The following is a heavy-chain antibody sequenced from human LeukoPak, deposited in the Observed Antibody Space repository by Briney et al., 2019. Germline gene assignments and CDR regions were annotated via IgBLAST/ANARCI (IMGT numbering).Heavy chain of an antibody. CDR2: IIPIFGTA. Sequence: SVKVSCKASGYTFTTSGISWVRQVPGQGLEWMGGIIPIFGTANYAQKFQGRFTITTDESTNTAYMELSSLRFEDTAVYYCARGDNNGWYSDYWGQGTLVTVSS. J-gene: IGHJ4*02. CDR3: ARGDNNGWYSDY. V-gene: IGHV1-69*05. D-gene: IGHD6-19*01. CDR1: GYTFTTSG.